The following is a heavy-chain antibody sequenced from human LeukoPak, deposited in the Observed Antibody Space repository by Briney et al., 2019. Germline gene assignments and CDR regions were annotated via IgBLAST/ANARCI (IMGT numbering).Heavy chain of an antibody. CDR3: ARDYCGGDCYLDNWFDP. Sequence: SETLSLTCTVSGGSISGYYWSWIRQPPGKGLEWIGYIYYSGNTNYNPSLKSRLTISVDTSKNQFSLKLSSVTAADTAVYYCARDYCGGDCYLDNWFDPWGQGTLVTVSS. J-gene: IGHJ5*02. V-gene: IGHV4-59*12. CDR2: IYYSGNT. D-gene: IGHD2-21*01. CDR1: GGSISGYY.